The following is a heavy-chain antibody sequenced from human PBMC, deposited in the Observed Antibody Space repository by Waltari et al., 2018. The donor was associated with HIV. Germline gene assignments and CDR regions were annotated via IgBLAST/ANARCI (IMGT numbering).Heavy chain of an antibody. CDR3: ARVAYSSSWTPPFDY. D-gene: IGHD6-13*01. CDR1: GYTFTSYY. Sequence: QVQLVQSGAEVKKPGASVKVSCKASGYTFTSYYMHWVRQAPGQGLRWKGIITPSGGYTSYAQKFQDRVTMTRDTSTSTVYMELSILRSDDAAVYYCARVAYSSSWTPPFDYWGQGTLVTVSS. V-gene: IGHV1-46*01. CDR2: ITPSGGYT. J-gene: IGHJ4*02.